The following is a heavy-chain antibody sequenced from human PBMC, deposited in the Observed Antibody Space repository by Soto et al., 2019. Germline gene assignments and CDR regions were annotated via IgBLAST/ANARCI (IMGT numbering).Heavy chain of an antibody. CDR1: GITFRSRA. J-gene: IGHJ4*02. CDR2: TTDTDGDR. Sequence: GGSLRLSCVASGITFRSRAMSWVRQAPGEGLEWVSVTTDTDGDRKYADSVRGRFTISRDNSKNTLYLQMSSLRAEDTAVYYCANLGYSYGLGYWGQGTLVTVSS. V-gene: IGHV3-23*01. CDR3: ANLGYSYGLGY. D-gene: IGHD5-18*01.